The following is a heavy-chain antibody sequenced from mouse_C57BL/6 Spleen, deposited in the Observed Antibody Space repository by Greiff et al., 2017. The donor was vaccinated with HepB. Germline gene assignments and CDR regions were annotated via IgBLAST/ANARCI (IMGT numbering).Heavy chain of an antibody. D-gene: IGHD1-1*02. J-gene: IGHJ4*01. CDR1: GYTFTDYY. CDR2: INPNNGGT. V-gene: IGHV1-26*01. Sequence: VQLQQSGPELVKPGASVKISCKASGYTFTDYYMNWVKQSHGKSLEWIGDINPNNGGTSYNQKFKGKATLTVDKSSSTAYMELRSLTSEDSAVYYCARGGSYIYAMDYWGQGTSVTVSS. CDR3: ARGGSYIYAMDY.